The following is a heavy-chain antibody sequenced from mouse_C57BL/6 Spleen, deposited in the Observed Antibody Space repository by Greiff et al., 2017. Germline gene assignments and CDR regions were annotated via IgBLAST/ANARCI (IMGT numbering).Heavy chain of an antibody. V-gene: IGHV1-77*01. CDR3: AREGYYGSSYHYFDY. D-gene: IGHD1-1*01. CDR2: IGPGSGST. Sequence: QVQLQQSGAELVKPGASVKISCKASGYTFTDYYINWVKQRPGQGLEWIGKIGPGSGSTYYNEKFKGKATLTADKSSSTAYMQLSSLTSEDSAVYFGAREGYYGSSYHYFDYWGQGTTLTVSS. J-gene: IGHJ2*01. CDR1: GYTFTDYY.